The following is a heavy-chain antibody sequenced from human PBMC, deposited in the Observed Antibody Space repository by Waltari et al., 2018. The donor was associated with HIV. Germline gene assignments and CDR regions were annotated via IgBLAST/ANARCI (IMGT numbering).Heavy chain of an antibody. Sequence: QVQLVQSGAEVKKPGASVKVSCKASGYTFTRYAIHWVRQAPGQRFEWMGWINAGNGNTKYSLKFQGRVTITRETSASTTYMELSSLKSEDTAVFYCARIGHLGWYFDLWGRGTLVTVSS. V-gene: IGHV1-3*01. CDR2: INAGNGNT. J-gene: IGHJ2*01. CDR1: GYTFTRYA. CDR3: ARIGHLGWYFDL. D-gene: IGHD1-26*01.